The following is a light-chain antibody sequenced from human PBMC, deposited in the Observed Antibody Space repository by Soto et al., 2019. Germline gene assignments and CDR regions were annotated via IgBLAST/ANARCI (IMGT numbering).Light chain of an antibody. CDR1: QSVSSSY. J-gene: IGKJ3*01. CDR2: GAS. Sequence: EIVLTQSPGTQSLSPGERATLSCRASQSVSSSYLAWYQQKPGQSPSLLIYGASRSATCIPDRFSGSGSGTDFTLTISRLEPEDFAIYYCQHYASSSFTFGPGTKVDIK. V-gene: IGKV3-20*01. CDR3: QHYASSSFT.